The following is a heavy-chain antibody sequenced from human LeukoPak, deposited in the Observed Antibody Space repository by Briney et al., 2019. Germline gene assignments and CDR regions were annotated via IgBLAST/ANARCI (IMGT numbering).Heavy chain of an antibody. D-gene: IGHD7-27*01. CDR1: GFTFSNYA. V-gene: IGHV3-64*01. CDR3: ARVTGDRGGFDY. Sequence: GGSLRLSCAASGFTFSNYAMHWVRQAPGKGLEYGSAISSNGGSKYYANSVKGRFTISRDNSKNTLYLQMGSLSAEDMAIYYCARVTGDRGGFDYWGQGTLVTVSS. CDR2: ISSNGGSK. J-gene: IGHJ4*02.